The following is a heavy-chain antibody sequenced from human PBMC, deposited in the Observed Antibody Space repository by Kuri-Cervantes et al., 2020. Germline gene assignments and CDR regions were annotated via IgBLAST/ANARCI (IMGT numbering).Heavy chain of an antibody. J-gene: IGHJ6*02. D-gene: IGHD2-15*01. V-gene: IGHV3-30*03. CDR2: ISNDGSYK. CDR1: GFTISSYD. CDR3: ATASSYCSGGKCFRISFYYSMDV. Sequence: GGSLRLSCAASGFTISSYDMSWIRQAPGKGLEWVVVISNDGSYKSYADTAKGRFTIFRDDHKNTLYLQMNSLRAEDTAVYSCATASSYCSGGKCFRISFYYSMDVWGQGTTVTVSS.